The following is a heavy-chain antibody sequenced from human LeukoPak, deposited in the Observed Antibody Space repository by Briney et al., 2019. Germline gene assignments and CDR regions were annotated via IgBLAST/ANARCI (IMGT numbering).Heavy chain of an antibody. CDR3: ARDVLLWFGELPY. J-gene: IGHJ4*02. CDR2: ISYDGSNK. Sequence: PGRFLRLSCAASGFTFSSYAMHWVRQAPGKGLEWGAVISYDGSNKYYADSVKGRFTISRDNSKNTLYLQMNSLRAEDTAVYYCARDVLLWFGELPYWGQGTLVTVSP. CDR1: GFTFSSYA. D-gene: IGHD3-10*01. V-gene: IGHV3-30-3*01.